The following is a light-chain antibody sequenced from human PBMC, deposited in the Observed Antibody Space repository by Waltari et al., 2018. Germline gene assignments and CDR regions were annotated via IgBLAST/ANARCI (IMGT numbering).Light chain of an antibody. CDR2: WAS. CDR3: QQYYSTIFT. J-gene: IGKJ3*01. Sequence: DIVVTQSPDSLAVSLGAPAPINCQSSQSVLPRSNSTNYLALYKQKPGQPPKLLIYWASTREAGVPDRFSGSGSGTDFTLTISSLQAEDVAVYYCQQYYSTIFTFGPGTKVDIK. CDR1: QSVLPRSNSTNY. V-gene: IGKV4-1*01.